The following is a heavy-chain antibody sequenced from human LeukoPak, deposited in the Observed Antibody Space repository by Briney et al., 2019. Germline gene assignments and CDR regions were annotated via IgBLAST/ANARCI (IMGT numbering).Heavy chain of an antibody. D-gene: IGHD3-3*01. J-gene: IGHJ4*02. Sequence: SETLSLTCSVSGGSIISSNYHWGWIRQPPGKGLEWIGSIYQSGSGSSYYNPSLKSRVTISGDTSKNQFFLRLSSVTAADTAVYYCASTLRFLPYRRFDYWGQGTLVTVPS. CDR1: GGSIISSNYH. V-gene: IGHV4-39*01. CDR3: ASTLRFLPYRRFDY. CDR2: IYQSGSGSS.